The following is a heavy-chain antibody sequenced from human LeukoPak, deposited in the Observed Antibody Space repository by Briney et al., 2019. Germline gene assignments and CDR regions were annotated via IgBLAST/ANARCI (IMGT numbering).Heavy chain of an antibody. CDR1: GYTFTGYY. D-gene: IGHD3-22*01. J-gene: IGHJ4*02. CDR3: ARDAHYDSSGYHDY. Sequence: GASVKVSCKASGYTFTGYYMHWVRQAPGQGLEWMGWINPNSGGTNYAQKFQGRVTMTRDTSISTAYMELSRLRSDDTAVYYCARDAHYDSSGYHDYWGQGTLVTVSS. CDR2: INPNSGGT. V-gene: IGHV1-2*02.